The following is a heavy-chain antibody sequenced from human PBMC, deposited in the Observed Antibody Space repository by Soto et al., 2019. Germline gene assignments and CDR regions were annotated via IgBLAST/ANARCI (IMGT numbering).Heavy chain of an antibody. CDR2: ISYDGSNK. V-gene: IGHV3-30-3*01. J-gene: IGHJ4*02. D-gene: IGHD2-2*01. CDR3: ASDSSPSS. Sequence: QVQLVESGGGVVQPGRSLRLSCAASGFTFSSYAMHWVHQAPGKGLEWVAVISYDGSNKYYADSVKGRFTISRDNSKNTLYLQMNSLRAEDTAVYYCASDSSPSSWGQGTLVTVSS. CDR1: GFTFSSYA.